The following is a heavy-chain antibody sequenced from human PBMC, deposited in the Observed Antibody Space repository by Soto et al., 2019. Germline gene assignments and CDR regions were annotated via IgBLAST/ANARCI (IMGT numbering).Heavy chain of an antibody. D-gene: IGHD6-19*01. J-gene: IGHJ4*02. Sequence: QVQLVQSGAEEKKPGASVKVSCKASGYTFTGYAMHWVRQAPGQRLEWMGWINAGNGNTKYSQKFQGRVTITRDTSASTAGMELSSLRSEDTAVYYCARAVAVPADFDYWGQGTLVTVSS. CDR1: GYTFTGYA. CDR2: INAGNGNT. CDR3: ARAVAVPADFDY. V-gene: IGHV1-3*05.